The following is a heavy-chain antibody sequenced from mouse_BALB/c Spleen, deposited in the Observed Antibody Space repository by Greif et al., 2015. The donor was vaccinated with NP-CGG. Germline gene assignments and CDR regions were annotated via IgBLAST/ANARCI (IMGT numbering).Heavy chain of an antibody. J-gene: IGHJ1*01. CDR2: IDPANGNT. CDR1: GFNIKDTY. CDR3: ARVITGYWYFDV. D-gene: IGHD2-4*01. Sequence: EVQLVESGAELAKPGAPVKLSCTASGFNIKDTYMHWVKQRPEQGLEWIGRIDPANGNTKYDPKFQGKATITADTSSNTAYLQLSSLTSEDTAVYYCARVITGYWYFDVWGAGTTVTVSS. V-gene: IGHV14-3*02.